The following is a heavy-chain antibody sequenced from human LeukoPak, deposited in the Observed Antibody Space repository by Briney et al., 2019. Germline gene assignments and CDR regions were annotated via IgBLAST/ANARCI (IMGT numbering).Heavy chain of an antibody. CDR3: ARAPVTYYFDY. J-gene: IGHJ4*02. CDR2: ISSSGSTI. CDR1: GFTFSSYE. V-gene: IGHV3-48*03. Sequence: GGSLRLSCAASGFTFSSYEMNWVRQAPGKGLEWVSYISSSGSTIYYADSVKGRFTISRDNAKNSLYLQMNSLRAEDTADYYCARAPVTYYFDYWGQGTLVTVSS.